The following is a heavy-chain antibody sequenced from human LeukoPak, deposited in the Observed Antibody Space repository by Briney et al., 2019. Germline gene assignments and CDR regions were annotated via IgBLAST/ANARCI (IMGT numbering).Heavy chain of an antibody. D-gene: IGHD2-2*01. Sequence: SETLSLTCAVYGGSFSGYYWSWIRQPPGKGVEWIGEINHSGSTNYNPSLKSRVTISVDTSKNQFSLKLSSVTAADTAVYYCARGGGRTNLYYYYYMDVWGKGTTVTVSS. J-gene: IGHJ6*03. CDR1: GGSFSGYY. CDR2: INHSGST. CDR3: ARGGGRTNLYYYYYMDV. V-gene: IGHV4-34*01.